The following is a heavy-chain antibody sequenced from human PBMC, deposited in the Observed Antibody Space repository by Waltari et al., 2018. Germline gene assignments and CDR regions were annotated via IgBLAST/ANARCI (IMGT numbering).Heavy chain of an antibody. D-gene: IGHD2-15*01. CDR1: GFTFSDHY. Sequence: EVQLVESGGGLVQPGGSLRLSCAASGFTFSDHYMDWFRQAPGEGLAWVARRSGKANSYTTEYVASVRGRFTISRDDSKNSLYLQMNSLKTEDTAVYYCARDRHSYSFDHWGQGTLVTVSS. CDR3: ARDRHSYSFDH. V-gene: IGHV3-72*01. CDR2: RSGKANSYTT. J-gene: IGHJ4*02.